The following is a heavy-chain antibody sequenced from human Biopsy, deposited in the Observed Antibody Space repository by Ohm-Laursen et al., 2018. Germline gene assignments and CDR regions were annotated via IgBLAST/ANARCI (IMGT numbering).Heavy chain of an antibody. CDR1: DKSINKYY. CDR2: ILFSGDT. J-gene: IGHJ4*02. CDR3: ARIIVRSSGSSNYFDY. Sequence: SETLSLTCTVTDKSINKYYWSWLRRPAGKGLEYIGRILFSGDTNTYYNPSLKTRVTMSLDTSKNQFSLRLSSVTAVDTAIYYCARIIVRSSGSSNYFDYWGQGTLVTVSS. D-gene: IGHD3-22*01. V-gene: IGHV4-4*07.